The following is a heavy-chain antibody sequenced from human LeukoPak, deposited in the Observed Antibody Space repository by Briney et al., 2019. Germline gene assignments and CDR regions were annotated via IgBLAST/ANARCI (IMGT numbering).Heavy chain of an antibody. CDR3: ATRLDTGLFDY. CDR2: ISYDGSNK. Sequence: GGSLRLSRAASGFTFSNYAMHWVRQAPGKGLEWVAVISYDGSNKYYADSVKGRFTISRDISMNTLYLQMNNLRPEDTAVYYCATRLDTGLFDYWGQGTLVTVSS. V-gene: IGHV3-30-3*01. J-gene: IGHJ4*02. CDR1: GFTFSNYA. D-gene: IGHD5-18*01.